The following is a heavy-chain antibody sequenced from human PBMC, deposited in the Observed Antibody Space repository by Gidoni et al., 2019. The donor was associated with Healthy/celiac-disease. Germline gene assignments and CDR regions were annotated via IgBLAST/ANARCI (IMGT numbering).Heavy chain of an antibody. D-gene: IGHD2-2*01. CDR3: TKDGEYQLPGRPWGQFDY. V-gene: IGHV3-23*04. Sequence: EVQLVESGGGLVQPGGSLRLSCAASGFTFSSHARSWVRQAPGKGLGWVSAIRGSGGSTYYADSVKGRFTISRDNSKNTLYLQMSSLRAEDTAVYYCTKDGEYQLPGRPWGQFDYWGQGTLVTVSS. CDR1: GFTFSSHA. CDR2: IRGSGGST. J-gene: IGHJ4*02.